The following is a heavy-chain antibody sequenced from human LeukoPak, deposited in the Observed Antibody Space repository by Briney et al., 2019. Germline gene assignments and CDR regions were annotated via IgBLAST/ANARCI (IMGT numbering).Heavy chain of an antibody. Sequence: PSETLSLTCAVYGGSFSGYYWSWIRQPPGKGLEWIGEINHSGSTNYNPSLKSRVTISVDTSKNQFSLKLSSVTAADTAVYYCARWYYDSSGYRYFDHWGQGTLVTVSS. D-gene: IGHD3-22*01. CDR2: INHSGST. V-gene: IGHV4-34*01. J-gene: IGHJ4*02. CDR1: GGSFSGYY. CDR3: ARWYYDSSGYRYFDH.